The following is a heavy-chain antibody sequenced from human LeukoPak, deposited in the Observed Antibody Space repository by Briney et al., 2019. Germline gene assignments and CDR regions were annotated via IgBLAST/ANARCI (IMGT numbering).Heavy chain of an antibody. CDR1: GDSISSGGYY. Sequence: PSETLSLTCTVSGDSISSGGYYWSWIRQPAGKGLEWIGRISSSGSTNYNPSLKSRVTISVDTSKNQFSLKLSSVTAADTAVYFCARGPYSYDSSGAFDIWGQGTMVTVSS. D-gene: IGHD3-22*01. CDR3: ARGPYSYDSSGAFDI. J-gene: IGHJ3*02. CDR2: ISSSGST. V-gene: IGHV4-61*02.